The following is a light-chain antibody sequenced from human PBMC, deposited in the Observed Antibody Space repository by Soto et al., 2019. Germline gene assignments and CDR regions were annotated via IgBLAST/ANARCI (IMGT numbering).Light chain of an antibody. CDR3: QTWCTGIHYV. J-gene: IGLJ1*01. CDR2: LNSDGSH. V-gene: IGLV4-69*01. CDR1: SGHSTYA. Sequence: QPVLTQSPSASASLGASVKLTCTPSSGHSTYAIAWHQQQPEKGPRYLMKLNSDGSHSKGDGIPDRFSGSSSGAERYLTISSLQSEDEADYYCQTWCTGIHYVFGTGTKVTVL.